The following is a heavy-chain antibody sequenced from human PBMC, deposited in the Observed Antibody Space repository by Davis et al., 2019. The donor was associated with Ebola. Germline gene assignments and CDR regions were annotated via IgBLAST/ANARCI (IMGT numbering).Heavy chain of an antibody. Sequence: PGGSLRLSCAASGFTFSSYSMNWVRQAPGKGLEWVSYISSSSSTIYYADSVKGRFTISRDNAKNSLYLQMNSLRDEDTAVYYCARGGLELRLGDILTGYYDQRGLGWFDPWGQGTLVTVSS. CDR1: GFTFSSYS. CDR3: ARGGLELRLGDILTGYYDQRGLGWFDP. J-gene: IGHJ5*02. CDR2: ISSSSSTI. V-gene: IGHV3-48*02. D-gene: IGHD3-9*01.